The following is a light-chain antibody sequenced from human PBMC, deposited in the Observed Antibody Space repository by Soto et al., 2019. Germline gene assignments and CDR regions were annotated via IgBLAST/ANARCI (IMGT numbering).Light chain of an antibody. Sequence: QAVVTQPPSASGTPGQRVTISCSGSSSNIGSNTVNWYQQLPGTVPKLLIYRNNQRPSGVPDRFSGSKSGTSASLAISGLQSEDEADYYCAAWDDSLNGAVFGGGTQLTVL. CDR1: SSNIGSNT. CDR2: RNN. CDR3: AAWDDSLNGAV. J-gene: IGLJ7*01. V-gene: IGLV1-44*01.